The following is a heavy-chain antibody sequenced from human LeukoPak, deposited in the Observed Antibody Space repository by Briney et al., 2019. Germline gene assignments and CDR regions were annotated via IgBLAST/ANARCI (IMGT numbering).Heavy chain of an antibody. J-gene: IGHJ3*02. CDR2: LYYSGST. CDR3: ARGSITVVPAFDI. CDR1: GGSISTYY. V-gene: IGHV4-59*12. D-gene: IGHD3-10*01. Sequence: SETLSLTCTLSGGSISTYYWSWIRQPPGKGLEWIAYLYYSGSTHYNPSLKSRGTISVDTSKNQFSLKLSSVTAADTAVYYCARGSITVVPAFDIWGQGTMVTVSS.